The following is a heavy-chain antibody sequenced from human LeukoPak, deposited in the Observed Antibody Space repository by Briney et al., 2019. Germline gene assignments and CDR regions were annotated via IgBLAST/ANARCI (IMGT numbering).Heavy chain of an antibody. CDR3: ASGMTMVGWFDP. Sequence: GGSLRLSCAASGFTFSSYSMNWVRQAPGKGLEWVSYISSSSSTIYYADSVKGRYTISRDNAKNSLYLQMNSLRAEDTAVYYCASGMTMVGWFDPWGQGTLVTVSS. CDR2: ISSSSSTI. D-gene: IGHD4/OR15-4a*01. V-gene: IGHV3-48*01. J-gene: IGHJ5*02. CDR1: GFTFSSYS.